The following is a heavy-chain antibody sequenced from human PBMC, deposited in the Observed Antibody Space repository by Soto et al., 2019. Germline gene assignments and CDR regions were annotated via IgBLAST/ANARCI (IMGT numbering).Heavy chain of an antibody. CDR1: GGSISSIDYF. CDR3: ARVMAAMQNWLDP. CDR2: IYHTGTT. Sequence: SETLSLTCSVSGGSISSIDYFWSWIRQPPGKGLEWIGFIYHTGTTYYNPSLRSRVTISIDTSKSQFSMKLNSVTAADTAVYYCARVMAAMQNWLDPWGQGTLVTVST. J-gene: IGHJ5*02. V-gene: IGHV4-30-4*01. D-gene: IGHD2-2*01.